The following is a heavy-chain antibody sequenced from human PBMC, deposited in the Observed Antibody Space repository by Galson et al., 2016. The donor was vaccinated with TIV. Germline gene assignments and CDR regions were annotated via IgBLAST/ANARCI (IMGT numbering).Heavy chain of an antibody. D-gene: IGHD7-27*01. CDR2: INPSGGDA. Sequence: SVKVSCKGSGYTFTSYYIHWVRQAPGQGLEWMGRINPSGGDATYAQKFQGRVILTRDTSTSTIYMDLSSLRSDDTAEYFCGRERSNWGTFDYWGQGTLVTVSS. CDR3: GRERSNWGTFDY. J-gene: IGHJ4*02. V-gene: IGHV1-46*03. CDR1: GYTFTSYY.